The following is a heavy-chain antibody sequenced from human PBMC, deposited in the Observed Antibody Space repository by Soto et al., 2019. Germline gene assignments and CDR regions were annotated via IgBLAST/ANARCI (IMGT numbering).Heavy chain of an antibody. D-gene: IGHD2-15*01. J-gene: IGHJ5*02. V-gene: IGHV3-21*01. Sequence: SLRLSYAASGFTFDDYTMNWVRQAPGKGLEWVSSISSSASHINYADSVKGRFTISRDNAKKSLYLQMNSLRAEDTAVYYCARGYTGYCSGGTCYWFDPWGQGTLVTVSS. CDR2: ISSSASHI. CDR3: ARGYTGYCSGGTCYWFDP. CDR1: GFTFDDYT.